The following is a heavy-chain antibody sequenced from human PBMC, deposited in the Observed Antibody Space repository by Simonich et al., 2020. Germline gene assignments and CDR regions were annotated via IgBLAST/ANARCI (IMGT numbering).Heavy chain of an antibody. CDR2: IYYSGGT. J-gene: IGHJ4*02. CDR1: GGSISSYY. CDR3: ARHDRWLQFYFDY. V-gene: IGHV4-59*08. D-gene: IGHD5-12*01. Sequence: QVQLQESGPGLVKHSETLSLTCTVSGGSISSYYWSWIRQPPGKGLEWIGYIYYSGGTNYNPSLQRRVTISVDTSKNQFSLKLSSVTAADTAVYYCARHDRWLQFYFDYWGQGTLVTVSS.